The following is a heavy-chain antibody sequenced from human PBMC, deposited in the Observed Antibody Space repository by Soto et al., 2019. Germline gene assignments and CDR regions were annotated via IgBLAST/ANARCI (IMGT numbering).Heavy chain of an antibody. D-gene: IGHD3-22*01. V-gene: IGHV3-21*01. CDR1: GFTFSRYS. Sequence: EVQLVESGGGLVQPGGSLRLSCAASGFTFSRYSMTWVRQAPGKGLGWVSSISSSSSYIYYADSVKGRFTISRDNAKNSLYLQMNSLRAEDTAVYYCARTSGNSGYPWFDPWGQGTLVTVSS. J-gene: IGHJ5*02. CDR2: ISSSSSYI. CDR3: ARTSGNSGYPWFDP.